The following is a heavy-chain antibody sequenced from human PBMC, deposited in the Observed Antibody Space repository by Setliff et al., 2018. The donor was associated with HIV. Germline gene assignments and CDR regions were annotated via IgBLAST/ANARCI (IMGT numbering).Heavy chain of an antibody. CDR1: GVSISNGVYF. V-gene: IGHV4-31*03. D-gene: IGHD6-13*01. CDR3: ARGRWTESGKPFYFDY. J-gene: IGHJ4*02. CDR2: IYYSGDT. Sequence: KTSETLTLTCSVSGVSISNGVYFWSWLRQHPGKGLEWVGYIYYSGDTYYNPSLKSRVTISVDTSENRFSLTLNSVTAADTAVYYCARGRWTESGKPFYFDYWGQGRLVTV.